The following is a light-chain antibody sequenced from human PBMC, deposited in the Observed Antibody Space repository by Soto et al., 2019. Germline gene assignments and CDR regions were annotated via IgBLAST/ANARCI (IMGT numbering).Light chain of an antibody. V-gene: IGLV4-69*01. CDR2: LNSDGSH. J-gene: IGLJ7*01. CDR3: QTWGTGIHV. Sequence: QSVLTQSPSASASLGASVKLTCTLSSGHSSYAIAWHQQQPEKGPRYLMKLNSDGSHSKGDGIPDRFLGSSSGAERYLTISSLQSEDEADYYCQTWGTGIHVFGGGTQLTVL. CDR1: SGHSSYA.